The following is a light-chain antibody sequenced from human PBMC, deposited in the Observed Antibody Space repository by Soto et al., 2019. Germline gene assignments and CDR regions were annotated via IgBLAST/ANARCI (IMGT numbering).Light chain of an antibody. CDR2: EGS. Sequence: HSVLTQPASVSGSPGQSITISCTGTSSDVGSYNLVSWYQQHPGKAPKLMIYEGSKRPSGVSNRFSGSKSGNTASLTISGLQAEDEADYYCCSYAGSSPYVVFGGGTKLTVL. CDR3: CSYAGSSPYVV. J-gene: IGLJ2*01. V-gene: IGLV2-23*01. CDR1: SSDVGSYNL.